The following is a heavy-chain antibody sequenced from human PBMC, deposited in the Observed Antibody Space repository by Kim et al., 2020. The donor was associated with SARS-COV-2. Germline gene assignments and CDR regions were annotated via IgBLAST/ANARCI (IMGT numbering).Heavy chain of an antibody. CDR3: TRVLGDYGDYSYHWFHP. D-gene: IGHD4-17*01. CDR2: INQDGSDA. CDR1: GFIFRGFW. V-gene: IGHV3-7*01. Sequence: GGSLRLSCASSGFIFRGFWMSWVRQAPGRGLEWVANINQDGSDAFYVDSVRGRFTISRDNTKKSLYLQMNSLRVADTAVYYCTRVLGDYGDYSYHWFHPWGQGTPVTVSS. J-gene: IGHJ5*02.